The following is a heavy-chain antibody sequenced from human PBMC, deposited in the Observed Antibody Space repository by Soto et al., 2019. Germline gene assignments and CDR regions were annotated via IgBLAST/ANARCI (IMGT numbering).Heavy chain of an antibody. V-gene: IGHV3-23*01. CDR2: ISGSGGST. CDR1: GFTFSSYA. Sequence: EVQLLESGGGLVQPGGSLRLSCAASGFTFSSYAMSWVRQAPGKGLEWVSAISGSGGSTYYADSVKGRFTISRDNSKNTLYLQMNCLRAEDTAVYYCAKPIVSSIAAHNWFDPWGLGTLVTVSS. J-gene: IGHJ5*02. CDR3: AKPIVSSIAAHNWFDP. D-gene: IGHD6-6*01.